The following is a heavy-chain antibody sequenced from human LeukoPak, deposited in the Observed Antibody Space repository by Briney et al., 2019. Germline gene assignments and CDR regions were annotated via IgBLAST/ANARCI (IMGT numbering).Heavy chain of an antibody. D-gene: IGHD2-2*01. CDR2: INPNSGGT. V-gene: IGHV1-2*02. CDR3: ARGRRYCSSTSCFDYYYGMDV. J-gene: IGHJ6*02. CDR1: GYTFTSYY. Sequence: ASVKVSCKASGYTFTSYYMHWVRQAPGQGLEWMGWINPNSGGTNYAQKFQGRVTMTRDTSISTAYMELSRLRSDDTAVYYCARGRRYCSSTSCFDYYYGMDVWGQGTTVTVSS.